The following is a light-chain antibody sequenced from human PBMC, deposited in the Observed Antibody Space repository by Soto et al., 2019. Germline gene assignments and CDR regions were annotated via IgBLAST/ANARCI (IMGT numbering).Light chain of an antibody. J-gene: IGKJ1*01. Sequence: EIFMTQSPATLSVSPLERVTLCCMASQNIHNHMSWFLQKPGQAPRLLMYDAILRAAGIPARLSGSWSGTEFTLTINSLQSEDFAVYYCQQYNNWPGTFGQGTKVDIK. V-gene: IGKV3-15*01. CDR3: QQYNNWPGT. CDR2: DAI. CDR1: QNIHNH.